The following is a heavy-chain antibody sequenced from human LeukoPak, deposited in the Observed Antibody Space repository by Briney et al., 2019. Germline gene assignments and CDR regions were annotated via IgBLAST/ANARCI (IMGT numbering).Heavy chain of an antibody. CDR2: IYSGGST. D-gene: IGHD1-26*01. J-gene: IGHJ4*02. CDR1: GFTFSSYS. V-gene: IGHV3-53*01. Sequence: GGSLRLSCAASGFTFSSYSMNWVRQAPGKGLEWVSVIYSGGSTYYADSVKGRFTISRDNSMNTLYLQMNSLRAEDTAVYYCARDWETWGQGTLVTVSS. CDR3: ARDWET.